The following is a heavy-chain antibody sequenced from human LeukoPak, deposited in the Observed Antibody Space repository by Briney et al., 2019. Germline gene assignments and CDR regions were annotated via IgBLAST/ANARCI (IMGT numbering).Heavy chain of an antibody. CDR1: GYAFTNYA. D-gene: IGHD2-2*01. J-gene: IGHJ6*02. CDR3: ARGRRIVVVPAAIAGYYYYGMDV. V-gene: IGHV1-3*01. CDR2: INPGNGIT. Sequence: ASVKVSRKASGYAFTNYAMHWVRQAPGQSLEWMGWINPGNGITKYSQNFQGRVTITRDTSASTAYMELSSLRSEDTAVYYCARGRRIVVVPAAIAGYYYYGMDVWGQGTTVTVSS.